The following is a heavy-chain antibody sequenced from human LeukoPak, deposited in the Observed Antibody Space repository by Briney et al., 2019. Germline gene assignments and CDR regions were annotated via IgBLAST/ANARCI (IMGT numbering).Heavy chain of an antibody. CDR2: INSDGSST. V-gene: IGHV3-74*01. CDR1: GFTFSSYW. D-gene: IGHD4-23*01. CDR3: AKDIWAVVIGMSFDY. Sequence: GGSLRLSCAVSGFTFSSYWMHWVRQAPGKGLVWVSRINSDGSSTSYADSVKGRFTISRDNAKNSLYLQMNSLRAEDMALYYCAKDIWAVVIGMSFDYWGQGTLVTVSS. J-gene: IGHJ4*02.